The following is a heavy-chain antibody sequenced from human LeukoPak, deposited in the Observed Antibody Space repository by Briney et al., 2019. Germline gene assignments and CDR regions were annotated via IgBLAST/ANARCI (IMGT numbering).Heavy chain of an antibody. V-gene: IGHV4-4*02. Sequence: SGTLSLTCDVSGGSITQTNYWTWVRQPPGKGLEWIGEVNLQGSTNYNPSLMGRVAISVDTSENHVSLQLTSVTAADTAVYYCATEGGWQPTDYGDSVYWGQGTLVTVSS. CDR2: VNLQGST. CDR3: ATEGGWQPTDYGDSVY. D-gene: IGHD4-17*01. J-gene: IGHJ4*02. CDR1: GGSITQTNY.